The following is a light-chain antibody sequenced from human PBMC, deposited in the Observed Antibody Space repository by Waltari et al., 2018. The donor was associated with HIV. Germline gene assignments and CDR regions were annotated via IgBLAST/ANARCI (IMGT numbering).Light chain of an antibody. V-gene: IGLV1-40*01. J-gene: IGLJ1*01. CDR1: SSSLGTNYD. CDR3: QSYDTIVGGFYV. CDR2: GDY. Sequence: QSVLTQPPSVSGAPGQRVTISCSGSSSSLGTNYDVHWYQQLPRAAPKLLIYGDYNRPSGGPERFSASRSGTSASLAITGLQPEDEADYYCQSYDTIVGGFYVFGTGTKVTV.